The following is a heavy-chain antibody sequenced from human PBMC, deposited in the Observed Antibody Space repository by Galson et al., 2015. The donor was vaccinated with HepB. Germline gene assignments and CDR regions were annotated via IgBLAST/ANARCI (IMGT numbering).Heavy chain of an antibody. J-gene: IGHJ4*02. CDR3: ARDWAPASL. CDR1: GFSFSSYW. D-gene: IGHD3-16*01. CDR2: IKTDGSAK. V-gene: IGHV3-7*01. Sequence: SLRLSCAASGFSFSSYWMSWVRQAPGKGLECVASIKTDGSAKQYVDSVKGRFTIPRDNARSSLFLQMNSLRGEDTAVYYCARDWAPASLWGQGTLVTVSS.